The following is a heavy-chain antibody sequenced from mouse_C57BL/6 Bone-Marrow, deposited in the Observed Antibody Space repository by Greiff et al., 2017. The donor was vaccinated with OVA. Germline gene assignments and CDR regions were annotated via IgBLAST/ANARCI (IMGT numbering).Heavy chain of an antibody. CDR3: ARWGRGYYYFDY. CDR1: GYAFSSYW. CDR2: IYPGDGDT. Sequence: VQLQQSGAELVKPGASVKISCKASGYAFSSYWMNWVKQRPGKGLEWIGQIYPGDGDTNYNGKFKGKATLTADKSSSTAYMQLSSLTSEDSAVYFCARWGRGYYYFDYWGQGTTLTVSS. V-gene: IGHV1-80*01. D-gene: IGHD2-3*01. J-gene: IGHJ2*01.